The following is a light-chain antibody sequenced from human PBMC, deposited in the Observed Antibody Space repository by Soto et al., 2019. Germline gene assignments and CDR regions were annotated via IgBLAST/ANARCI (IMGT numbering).Light chain of an antibody. CDR2: NVS. CDR3: SSYTASGSVVV. J-gene: IGLJ2*01. V-gene: IGLV2-14*01. CDR1: RSDVGGYDY. Sequence: QSALTQPASVSGSPGRSVTISCTGVRSDVGGYDYVSWYLQHPGKAPKLIIYNVSHRPSGVSDRFSGSKSGNTASLTISGLQAEDEANYYCSSYTASGSVVVFGGGTKLTVL.